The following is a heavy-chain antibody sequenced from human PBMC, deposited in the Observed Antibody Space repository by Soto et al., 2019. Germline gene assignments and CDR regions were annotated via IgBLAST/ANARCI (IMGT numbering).Heavy chain of an antibody. D-gene: IGHD2-8*01. CDR1: GGTFSSYA. Sequence: QVQLVQSGAEVKKPGSSVKVSCKASGGTFSSYAISWVRQAPGQGLEWMGGIIPIFGTANYAQKFQGRVTITADESTSTAYMELSSLRSEDTAVYYCARDGGYCTNGVCLSYYYYGMDVWGQGTTVTVSS. CDR2: IIPIFGTA. V-gene: IGHV1-69*01. CDR3: ARDGGYCTNGVCLSYYYYGMDV. J-gene: IGHJ6*02.